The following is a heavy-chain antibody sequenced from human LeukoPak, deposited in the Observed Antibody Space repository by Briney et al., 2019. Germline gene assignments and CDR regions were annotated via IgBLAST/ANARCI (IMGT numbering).Heavy chain of an antibody. CDR2: ISWNSGSI. J-gene: IGHJ4*02. CDR1: GFTFDDYA. CDR3: AKEGREYYYDSSAYSNYFDY. D-gene: IGHD3-22*01. V-gene: IGHV3-9*03. Sequence: PGGSLRLSCAASGFTFDDYAMHWVRQAPGKGLEWVSGISWNSGSIGYADSVKGRFTISRDNAKNSLYLQMNSLRAEDMALYYCAKEGREYYYDSSAYSNYFDYWGQGTLVTVSS.